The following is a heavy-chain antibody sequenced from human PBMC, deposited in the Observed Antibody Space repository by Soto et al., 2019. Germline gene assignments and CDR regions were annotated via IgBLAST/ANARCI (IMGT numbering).Heavy chain of an antibody. CDR3: AKGRCSGGSCYRYGMDV. V-gene: IGHV3-23*01. Sequence: GGSLRLSCAASGFTFSSYAMSWVRQAPGKGLEWVSAISGSGGSTYYADSVKGRFTISRDNSKNTLYLQMNSLRAEDTAVYYCAKGRCSGGSCYRYGMDVWGQGTTVTVSS. CDR2: ISGSGGST. J-gene: IGHJ6*02. CDR1: GFTFSSYA. D-gene: IGHD2-15*01.